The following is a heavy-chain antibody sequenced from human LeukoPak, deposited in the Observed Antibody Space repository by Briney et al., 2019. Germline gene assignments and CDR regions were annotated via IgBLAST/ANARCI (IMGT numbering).Heavy chain of an antibody. CDR3: GRLQYPFDH. V-gene: IGHV4-61*02. D-gene: IGHD4-11*01. CDR2: IYPSGST. Sequence: KPSETLSLTCTVSGGSISSGSYYWSWIRQPAGKGLDWIGRIYPSGSTNYDPSLKSRVTMSVDTSKNQFSLRLSSVTAADTAVYYWGRLQYPFDHRGPGTLANV. CDR1: GGSISSGSYY. J-gene: IGHJ4*02.